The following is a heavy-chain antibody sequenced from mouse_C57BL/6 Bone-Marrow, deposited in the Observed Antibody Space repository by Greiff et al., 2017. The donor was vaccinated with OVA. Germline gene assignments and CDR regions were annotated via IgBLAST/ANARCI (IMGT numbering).Heavy chain of an antibody. D-gene: IGHD4-1*01. J-gene: IGHJ2*01. CDR3: ARGDWDYFDY. CDR1: GYTFTDYY. V-gene: IGHV1-84*01. CDR2: IYPGSGNT. Sequence: VQLQESGPELVKPGASVKISCKASGYTFTDYYINWVKQRPGQGLEWIGWIYPGSGNTNYNEKFKGKATLTVDTSSSTAYMHLSSLTSEDSAVYVCARGDWDYFDYWGQGTTLTVSS.